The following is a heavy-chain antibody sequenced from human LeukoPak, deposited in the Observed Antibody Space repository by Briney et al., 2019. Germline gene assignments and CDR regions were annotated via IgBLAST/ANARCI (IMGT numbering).Heavy chain of an antibody. CDR3: ARAVHYSSSSLDYYYGMDV. V-gene: IGHV3-7*05. J-gene: IGHJ6*02. CDR1: GFTFSHYW. CDR2: IKNDGSEK. D-gene: IGHD6-6*01. Sequence: PGGSLRLSCAVSGFTFSHYWMIWVRQAPGKGLEWVATIKNDGSEKYYLDSVEGRFTISRDNAKNSLYLQMNSLRAEDTAIYYCARAVHYSSSSLDYYYGMDVWGQGTTVTVSS.